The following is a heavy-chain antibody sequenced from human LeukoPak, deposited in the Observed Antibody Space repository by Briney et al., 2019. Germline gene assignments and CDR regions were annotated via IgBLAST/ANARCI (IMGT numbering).Heavy chain of an antibody. CDR1: GFTFSSYS. V-gene: IGHV3-20*04. CDR3: ARGEQWRYDNFDY. J-gene: IGHJ4*02. Sequence: GGSLRLSCAASGFTFSSYSMNWVRQAPGKGLEWVSGINWNGGSRGYADSVKGRFTISRDNAKNSLYLQMNSLRAEDTAVYYCARGEQWRYDNFDYWGQGTLVTVSS. CDR2: INWNGGSR. D-gene: IGHD6-19*01.